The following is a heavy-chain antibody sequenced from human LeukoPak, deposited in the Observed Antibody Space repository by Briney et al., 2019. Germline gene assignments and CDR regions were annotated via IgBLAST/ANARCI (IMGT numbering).Heavy chain of an antibody. CDR1: GGSISSYY. V-gene: IGHV4-34*01. CDR2: INHSGST. D-gene: IGHD3-10*01. Sequence: PSETLSLTCTVSGGSISSYYWSWIRQPPGKGLEWIGEINHSGSTNYNPSLKSRVTISVDTSKNQFSLKLSSVTAADTAVYYCARQSSITMVRGAPGDVWGKGTTVTISS. CDR3: ARQSSITMVRGAPGDV. J-gene: IGHJ6*04.